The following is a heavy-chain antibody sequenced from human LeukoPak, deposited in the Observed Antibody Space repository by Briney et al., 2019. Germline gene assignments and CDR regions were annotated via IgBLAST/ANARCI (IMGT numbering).Heavy chain of an antibody. D-gene: IGHD5-24*01. Sequence: PGGSLRLSCAASGFTVSNNYMSWVRQAPGKGLEWVSVIYSGGTTKYADSVRGRFSISRDNSKNTLHLQMNSLRADDTAVYYCAREKTGSDGYNHGFDYWGQGAPVTVSS. J-gene: IGHJ4*02. CDR3: AREKTGSDGYNHGFDY. CDR1: GFTVSNNY. V-gene: IGHV3-53*01. CDR2: IYSGGTT.